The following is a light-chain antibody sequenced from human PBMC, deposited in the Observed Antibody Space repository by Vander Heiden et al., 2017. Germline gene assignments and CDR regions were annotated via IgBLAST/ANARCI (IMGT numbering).Light chain of an antibody. V-gene: IGLV1-44*01. J-gene: IGLJ2*01. Sequence: QSVLTHPPSASGTPGPRVTISWSGSSSNIGSNTVNWDQQSPGAAPKLLIYSNNQRPSGVPDRFSGSKSGTSASLAISGLQSEDEADYYCAAWDDSLNGVVFGGGTKLTVL. CDR1: SSNIGSNT. CDR2: SNN. CDR3: AAWDDSLNGVV.